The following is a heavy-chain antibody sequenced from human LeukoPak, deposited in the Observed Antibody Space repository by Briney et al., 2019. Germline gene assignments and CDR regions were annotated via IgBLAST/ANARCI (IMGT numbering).Heavy chain of an antibody. CDR2: ISQDGREK. CDR1: AGFTFSDYW. CDR3: VGGIGWQPDY. J-gene: IGHJ4*02. D-gene: IGHD6-19*01. V-gene: IGHV3-7*03. Sequence: PGGSLRLSCAASAGFTFSDYWMNWVRQAPGKGLEWVAIISQDGREKLHVDSVKGRFTISRDNAKSSLYLQINSLRAEDTAVCYCVGGIGWQPDYWGQGTLVTVSS.